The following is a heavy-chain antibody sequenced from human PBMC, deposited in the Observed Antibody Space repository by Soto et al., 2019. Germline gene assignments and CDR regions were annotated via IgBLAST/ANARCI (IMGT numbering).Heavy chain of an antibody. D-gene: IGHD2-2*03. Sequence: EVQLLESGGGLVQPGGSLRLSCAASGFTFSSYAMSWVRQAPGKGLEWVSAISGSGGSTYYADSVKGRFTISRDNSKKLRYLQMNSLRGEGKAVYYSAKTLDIVVVPADTNGDGSGSYQKTDAFDIWGQGTMVTVSS. CDR1: GFTFSSYA. V-gene: IGHV3-23*01. CDR2: ISGSGGST. CDR3: AKTLDIVVVPADTNGDGSGSYQKTDAFDI. J-gene: IGHJ3*02.